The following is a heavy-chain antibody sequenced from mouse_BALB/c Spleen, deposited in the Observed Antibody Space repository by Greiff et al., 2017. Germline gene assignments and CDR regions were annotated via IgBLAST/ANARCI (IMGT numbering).Heavy chain of an antibody. V-gene: IGHV1-7*01. J-gene: IGHJ2*01. Sequence: QVQLQQSGAELAKPGASVKMSCKASGYTFTSYWMHWVKQRPGQGLEWIGYINPSTGYTEYNQKFKDKATLTADKSSSTAYMQLSSLTSEDSAVYYCARSLTGTWDYWGQGTTLTVSS. CDR3: ARSLTGTWDY. CDR2: INPSTGYT. CDR1: GYTFTSYW. D-gene: IGHD4-1*01.